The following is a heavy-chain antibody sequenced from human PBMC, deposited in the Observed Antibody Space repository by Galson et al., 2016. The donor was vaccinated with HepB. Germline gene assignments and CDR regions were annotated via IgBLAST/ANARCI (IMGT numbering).Heavy chain of an antibody. CDR1: GGSFSGSF. V-gene: IGHV4-34*01. CDR2: INHSGYT. D-gene: IGHD3-16*01. J-gene: IGHJ6*02. Sequence: SETLSLTCSVYGGSFSGSFWSWIRQPPGKGLEWIGEINHSGYTNYNPSLKSRVTISVDTSKKQFSLNLGSVTAADTAVYYCARAPGYYDSDYGMDVWGQGTTVTVSS. CDR3: ARAPGYYDSDYGMDV.